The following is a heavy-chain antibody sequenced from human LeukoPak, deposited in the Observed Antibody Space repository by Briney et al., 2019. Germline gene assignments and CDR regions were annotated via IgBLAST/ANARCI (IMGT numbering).Heavy chain of an antibody. V-gene: IGHV4-61*02. CDR2: IYTSGST. CDR3: ARDGLYSYGYSYFDY. Sequence: PSQTLSLTCTVSGDSISSTSYYWTWIRQPAGKGLEWIGRIYTSGSTNYNPSLQSRVTMSVDTSKNQFSLKLSSVTAADTAVYYCARDGLYSYGYSYFDYWGQGTLVTVSS. J-gene: IGHJ4*02. D-gene: IGHD5-18*01. CDR1: GDSISSTSYY.